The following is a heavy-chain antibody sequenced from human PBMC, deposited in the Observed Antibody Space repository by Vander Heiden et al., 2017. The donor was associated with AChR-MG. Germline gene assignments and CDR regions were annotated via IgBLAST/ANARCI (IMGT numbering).Heavy chain of an antibody. D-gene: IGHD3-22*01. CDR2: IYYSVST. CDR1: GGSISSGGYF. Sequence: QVQLQESGPGLVKPPQTLSPTCTVSGGSISSGGYFWSGIRQHPGKGLEWIGYIYYSVSTYYNPSLKSRVTIAVDTSKNQFSLKLSSVTAADTAVYYCARDRYYDSSGDYRTPENAFDIWGQVTMVTVSS. CDR3: ARDRYYDSSGDYRTPENAFDI. J-gene: IGHJ3*02. V-gene: IGHV4-31*03.